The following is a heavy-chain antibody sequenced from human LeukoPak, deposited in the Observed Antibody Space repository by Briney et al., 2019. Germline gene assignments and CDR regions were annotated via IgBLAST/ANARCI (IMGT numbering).Heavy chain of an antibody. CDR2: IYYSGNT. D-gene: IGHD6-19*01. Sequence: SETLSLTCTVSGGSISGSYWSWIRQPPGKGLEWIGYIYYSGNTNYNPSLKSRVTISVDTSKNQFSLKLNSVTAADTAVYFCARQVVAVAGTGYFDYWGQGTLVTVSS. CDR1: GGSISGSY. J-gene: IGHJ4*02. CDR3: ARQVVAVAGTGYFDY. V-gene: IGHV4-59*08.